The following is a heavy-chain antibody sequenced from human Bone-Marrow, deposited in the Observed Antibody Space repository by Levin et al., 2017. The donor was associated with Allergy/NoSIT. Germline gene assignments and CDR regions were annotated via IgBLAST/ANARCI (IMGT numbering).Heavy chain of an antibody. CDR1: GFTLSNYL. D-gene: IGHD3-16*01. V-gene: IGHV3-7*01. J-gene: IGHJ3*01. CDR2: INQNGDKT. Sequence: GESLKISCAASGFTLSNYLVTWVRQAPGKGLEWVANINQNGDKTYYVDSVKGRFPVSRDNAKNSLNLQMNSLGGEDTAMYYCVRDVTFHDDSAYYDRFDVWGQGTRVSVSS. CDR3: VRDVTFHDDSAYYDRFDV.